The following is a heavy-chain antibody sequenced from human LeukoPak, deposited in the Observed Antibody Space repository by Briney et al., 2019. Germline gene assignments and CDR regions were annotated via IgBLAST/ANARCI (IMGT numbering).Heavy chain of an antibody. CDR2: IYYSGST. CDR3: ARVSYSPYYYDSSGYYLDY. J-gene: IGHJ4*02. D-gene: IGHD3-22*01. CDR1: GGSISSYY. V-gene: IGHV4-59*01. Sequence: SSETLSLTCTVSGGSISSYYWSWIRQPPGKGLEWIGYIYYSGSTNYNPSLKSRVTISVDTSKNQFSLKLSSVTAADTAVYYCARVSYSPYYYDSSGYYLDYWGQGTLVTVSS.